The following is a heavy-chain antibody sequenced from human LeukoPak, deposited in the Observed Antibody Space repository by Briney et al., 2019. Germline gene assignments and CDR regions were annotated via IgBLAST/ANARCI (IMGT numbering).Heavy chain of an antibody. CDR3: VRDTALTGAAATGDY. J-gene: IGHJ4*02. D-gene: IGHD6-13*01. Sequence: ASVKVSCKASGYTFTGYYMHWVRQAPGQGLEWMGWINPNSGGTNYAQKFQGRVTMTRDTSISTAYMELSRLRSDDTAVYYCVRDTALTGAAATGDYWGQGTLVTVSS. V-gene: IGHV1-2*02. CDR1: GYTFTGYY. CDR2: INPNSGGT.